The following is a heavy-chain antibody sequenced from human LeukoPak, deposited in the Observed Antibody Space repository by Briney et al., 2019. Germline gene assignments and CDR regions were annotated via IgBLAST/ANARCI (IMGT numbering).Heavy chain of an antibody. V-gene: IGHV1-69*05. J-gene: IGHJ4*02. CDR3: ARVSYSNYPDYFDY. D-gene: IGHD4-11*01. Sequence: SVKVSCKASGGTFSSYAISWVRQAPGQGLEWMGGIIPIFGTANYAQKLQGRVTMTTDTSTSTAYMELRSLRSDDTAVYYCARVSYSNYPDYFDYWGQGTLVTVSS. CDR1: GGTFSSYA. CDR2: IIPIFGTA.